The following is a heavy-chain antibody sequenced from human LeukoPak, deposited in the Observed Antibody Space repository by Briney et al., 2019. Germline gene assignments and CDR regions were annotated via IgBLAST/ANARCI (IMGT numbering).Heavy chain of an antibody. D-gene: IGHD3-16*01. V-gene: IGHV4-4*07. CDR2: IYTSGST. CDR1: GGSVSNHY. Sequence: SETLSLTCPVSGGSVSNHYWSWIRQSAGKGLEWIGRIYTSGSTNYNPSLKSRVTMSVDTSKNQFSLKLSSVTTADTAVYYCARHYGHYYAMDVWGQGTTVTVSS. J-gene: IGHJ6*02. CDR3: ARHYGHYYAMDV.